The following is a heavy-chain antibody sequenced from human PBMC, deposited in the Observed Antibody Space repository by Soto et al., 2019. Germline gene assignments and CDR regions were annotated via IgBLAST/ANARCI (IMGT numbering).Heavy chain of an antibody. CDR2: IGSSGSTI. V-gene: IGHV3-11*01. CDR3: ARTGVIAAAGTGDYCMDV. J-gene: IGHJ6*02. D-gene: IGHD6-13*01. Sequence: GCSRWSPFQPPGFTLSNNYMSWIGRVPGRGRGWVSYIGSSGSTIYYADSVKGRFTISRDNAKNSLYLQMNSLRAEDTAVYYCARTGVIAAAGTGDYCMDVWGQGTTVTVSS. CDR1: GFTLSNNY.